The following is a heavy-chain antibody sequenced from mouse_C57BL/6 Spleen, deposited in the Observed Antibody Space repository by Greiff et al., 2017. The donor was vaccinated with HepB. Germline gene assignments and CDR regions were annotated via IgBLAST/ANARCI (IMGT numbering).Heavy chain of an antibody. J-gene: IGHJ2*01. D-gene: IGHD1-1*01. CDR1: GYSFTGYY. CDR2: INPSTGGT. CDR3: ARGNYYGSSYEGYFDY. Sequence: EVKLQESGPELVKPGASVKISCKASGYSFTGYYMHWVKQSSEKSLEWIGEINPSTGGTSYNQKFKGKATLTVDKSSSTAYMQLKSLTSEDSAVYYWARGNYYGSSYEGYFDYWGQGTTRTVSS. V-gene: IGHV1-43*01.